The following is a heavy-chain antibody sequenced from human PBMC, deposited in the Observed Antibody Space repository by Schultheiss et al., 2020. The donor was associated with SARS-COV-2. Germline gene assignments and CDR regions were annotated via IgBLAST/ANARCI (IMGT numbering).Heavy chain of an antibody. V-gene: IGHV4-59*01. J-gene: IGHJ6*02. D-gene: IGHD5-24*01. CDR3: ARGRDPYYTYGMAV. CDR1: GDSIGTYY. CDR2: IYYSGST. Sequence: SSPLSLTCSVSGDSIGTYYWNWVRQSPGKGLDWIGYIYYSGSTNYNPSVKSRVTMSVDKSKNQFSLKLSSVTAADTAVYYCARGRDPYYTYGMAVWGQGNKVTV.